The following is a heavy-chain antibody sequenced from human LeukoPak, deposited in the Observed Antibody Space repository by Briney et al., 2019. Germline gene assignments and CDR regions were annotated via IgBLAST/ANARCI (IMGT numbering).Heavy chain of an antibody. CDR3: ARFPVVMLRGVHLTKFYFDY. Sequence: SETLSLTCAVYGGSFSGYYRSWIRQPPGKGLEWIGEINHSGSTNYNPSLKSRVTISVDTSKNQFCLKLSSVTAADTAVYYCARFPVVMLRGVHLTKFYFDYWGQGALVTVSS. CDR1: GGSFSGYY. D-gene: IGHD3-10*01. V-gene: IGHV4-34*01. CDR2: INHSGST. J-gene: IGHJ4*02.